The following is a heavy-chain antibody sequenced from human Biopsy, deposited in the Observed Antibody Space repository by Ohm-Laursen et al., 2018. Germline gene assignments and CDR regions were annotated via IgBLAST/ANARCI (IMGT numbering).Heavy chain of an antibody. J-gene: IGHJ5*02. CDR1: GYIFTSYY. CDR2: INAKTGDT. D-gene: IGHD3-22*01. Sequence: ASVKVSCKTSGYIFTSYYIHWVRQAPGQGLEWMGWINAKTGDTNYAQKFQGRVTMTRDTSISTAYVDLSSLRSDDTAVYYCTRGGYYYDSLAYYYWFDPWGQGTLVTVSS. CDR3: TRGGYYYDSLAYYYWFDP. V-gene: IGHV1-2*02.